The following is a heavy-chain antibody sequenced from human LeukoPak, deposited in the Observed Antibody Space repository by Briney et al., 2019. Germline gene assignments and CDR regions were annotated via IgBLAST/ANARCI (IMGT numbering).Heavy chain of an antibody. Sequence: GGSLRLSCAASGFTFSSYSMNWVRQAPGKGLEWVSSISSSSSYIYYADSVKGRFTISRDNAKNSLYLQMNSLRAEDTAVYYCARSSISGYDFDYWGQGTLVTVSS. D-gene: IGHD5-12*01. CDR3: ARSSISGYDFDY. CDR2: ISSSSSYI. J-gene: IGHJ4*02. V-gene: IGHV3-21*01. CDR1: GFTFSSYS.